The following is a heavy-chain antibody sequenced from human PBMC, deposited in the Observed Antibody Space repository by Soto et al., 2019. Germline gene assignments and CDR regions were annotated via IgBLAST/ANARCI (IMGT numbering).Heavy chain of an antibody. V-gene: IGHV1-2*04. J-gene: IGHJ4*02. D-gene: IGHD6-19*01. CDR3: ARGAAGSSGWYYFDY. CDR1: GYTFTGYY. CDR2: INPNSGGT. Sequence: XSVKVSFNASGYTFTGYYMHLVRHSPGQGLEWMGWINPNSGGTNYAQKFQGWVTMTRDTSISTAYMELSRPRSDDTAVYYCARGAAGSSGWYYFDYWGQGTLVTVSS.